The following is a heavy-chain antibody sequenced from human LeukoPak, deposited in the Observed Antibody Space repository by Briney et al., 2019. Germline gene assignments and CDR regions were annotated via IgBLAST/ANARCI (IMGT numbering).Heavy chain of an antibody. J-gene: IGHJ4*02. CDR3: AKDQRSIALAGYFAF. CDR1: GFTFSSYA. D-gene: IGHD6-19*01. CDR2: ITGSGGSI. Sequence: GGSLRLSCAASGFTFSSYAMSWVRQAPGKGLEWVSAITGSGGSIYYADSVKGRFTISRDNSKNTLYLQMNSLRAGDTAVYYCAKDQRSIALAGYFAFWGQGTPVTVSS. V-gene: IGHV3-23*01.